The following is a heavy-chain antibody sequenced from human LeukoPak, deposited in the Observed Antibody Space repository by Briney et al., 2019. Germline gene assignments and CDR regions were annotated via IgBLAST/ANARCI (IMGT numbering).Heavy chain of an antibody. D-gene: IGHD4-17*01. V-gene: IGHV3-74*01. J-gene: IGHJ6*03. CDR1: GFTFSSYW. Sequence: PGGSLRLSCAASGFTFSSYWMHWVRQAPGKGLVWVSRINSDGSSTSYADSVKGRFTISRDNAENTLYLQMNSLRAEDTAVYYCVGAVTTMGARYYYMDVWGKGTTVTVSS. CDR3: VGAVTTMGARYYYMDV. CDR2: INSDGSST.